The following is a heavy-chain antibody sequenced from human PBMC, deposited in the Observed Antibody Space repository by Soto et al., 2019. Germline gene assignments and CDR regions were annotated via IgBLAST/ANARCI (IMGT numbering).Heavy chain of an antibody. V-gene: IGHV4-59*01. CDR1: GGSISSYY. CDR3: ARAGYCGVGSCYSDY. J-gene: IGHJ4*01. CDR2: INYSGST. D-gene: IGHD2-15*01. Sequence: QVQLQESGPRLVKPSATLSLTCTVSGGSISSYYWSWIRQPPGKGLVWIGYINYSGSTNYNPSLKSRVTISVDTSKNQFSLRLTSVTAADTAVYYCARAGYCGVGSCYSDYLGQGTLVTVSS.